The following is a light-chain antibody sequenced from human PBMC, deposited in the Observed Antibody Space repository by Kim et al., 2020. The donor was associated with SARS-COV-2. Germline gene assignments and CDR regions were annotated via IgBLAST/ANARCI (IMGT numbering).Light chain of an antibody. V-gene: IGKV3-20*01. J-gene: IGKJ2*01. CDR1: QSVSSNY. CDR3: QLYGGA. Sequence: EIVLTQSPGTLSLSPGEGATLSCRASQSVSSNYLGWYQQKPGQAPGLLIYGASSRATGIPDRFSGSGSGTDFTLTISRLEPEDLAVYYCQLYGGAFGQGTKLEI. CDR2: GAS.